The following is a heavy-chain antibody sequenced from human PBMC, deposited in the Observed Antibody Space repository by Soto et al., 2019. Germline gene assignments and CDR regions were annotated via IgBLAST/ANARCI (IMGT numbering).Heavy chain of an antibody. CDR1: ESTVSRDW. Sequence: EVHLVESGGGLVQTGGSLRLSCAIFESTVSRDWMNWVRQAPGKGLEWVAHINQDGSEKSYVDSVKGRFTISRDNAKKSLYLQMTSLRPADTAMYYCSGGVGDAFWGQGTLVTVSS. D-gene: IGHD1-26*01. CDR3: SGGVGDAF. CDR2: INQDGSEK. V-gene: IGHV3-7*04. J-gene: IGHJ4*02.